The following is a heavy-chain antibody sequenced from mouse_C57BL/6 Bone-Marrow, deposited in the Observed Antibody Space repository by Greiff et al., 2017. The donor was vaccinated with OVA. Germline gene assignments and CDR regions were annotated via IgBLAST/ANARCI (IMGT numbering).Heavy chain of an antibody. Sequence: VQLQESGAELVRPGSSVKLSCKASGYTFTSYWMHWVKQRPIQGLEWIGNIDPSDSETHYNQKFKDKATLTVDKSSSTAYMQLSSLTSEDSAVYYCARLTTVSYWYFDVWGTGTTVTVSS. D-gene: IGHD1-1*01. J-gene: IGHJ1*03. V-gene: IGHV1-52*01. CDR3: ARLTTVSYWYFDV. CDR1: GYTFTSYW. CDR2: IDPSDSET.